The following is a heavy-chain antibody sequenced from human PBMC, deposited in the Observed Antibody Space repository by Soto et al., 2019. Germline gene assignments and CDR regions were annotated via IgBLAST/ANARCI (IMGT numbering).Heavy chain of an antibody. CDR3: ARRPGYGNAFDV. Sequence: SETLSLTCNVSGGSISGYYWNWVRQPPGKGLEWIGYMYDSGYTNYNPSLKSRLTISVDTSKNQFSLRLGSVTAADTAAYYCARRPGYGNAFDVWGRGTVVTVSS. V-gene: IGHV4-59*08. D-gene: IGHD5-12*01. CDR1: GGSISGYY. CDR2: MYDSGYT. J-gene: IGHJ3*01.